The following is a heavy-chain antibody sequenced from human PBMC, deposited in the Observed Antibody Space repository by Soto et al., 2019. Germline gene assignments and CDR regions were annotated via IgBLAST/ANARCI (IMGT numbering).Heavy chain of an antibody. Sequence: QVRLQESGPGLLKPSETLSLTCTVSGGSINTFYWSWVRQPAGKGLEWIGRIFSSGSTSFNPSLESRVAMSVETSKNHFSLNLSSVTAAAMAVYYCAREGSYSAYNFAHGIHLWSFDFWGQGALVTVSS. D-gene: IGHD5-12*01. V-gene: IGHV4-4*07. CDR2: IFSSGST. CDR1: GGSINTFY. J-gene: IGHJ4*02. CDR3: AREGSYSAYNFAHGIHLWSFDF.